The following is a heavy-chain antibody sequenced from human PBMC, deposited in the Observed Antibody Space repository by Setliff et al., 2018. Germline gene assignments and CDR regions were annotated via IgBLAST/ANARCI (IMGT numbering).Heavy chain of an antibody. Sequence: ASVKVSCKASGYTFTGYYMHWVRQAPGQGLEWMGRINPNSGGTNYAQKFQGRVTMTRNTSISTAYMELSRLRSDDTAVYYCARGRGSYYYYMDVWGKGTTVTVSS. CDR2: INPNSGGT. CDR3: ARGRGSYYYYMDV. J-gene: IGHJ6*03. CDR1: GYTFTGYY. V-gene: IGHV1-2*06. D-gene: IGHD1-26*01.